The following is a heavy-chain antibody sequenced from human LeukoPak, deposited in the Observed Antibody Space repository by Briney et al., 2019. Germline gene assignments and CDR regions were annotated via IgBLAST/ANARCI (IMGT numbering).Heavy chain of an antibody. CDR2: VNHSGST. CDR1: GGSFSGYY. Sequence: SETLSLTCAVYGGSFSGYYWSWIRQPPGKGLEWIGEVNHSGSTNYNPSLKSRVTISVDTSKNQFSLKLSSVTAADTAVYYCATYYYDSSGYYPFDYWGQGTLVTVSS. D-gene: IGHD3-22*01. CDR3: ATYYYDSSGYYPFDY. J-gene: IGHJ4*02. V-gene: IGHV4-34*01.